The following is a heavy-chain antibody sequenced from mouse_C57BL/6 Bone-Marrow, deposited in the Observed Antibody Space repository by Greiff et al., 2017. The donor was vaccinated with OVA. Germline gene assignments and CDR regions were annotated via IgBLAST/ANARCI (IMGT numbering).Heavy chain of an antibody. CDR3: ARGGGWLLHPWSAY. CDR1: GYTFTSYW. D-gene: IGHD2-3*01. J-gene: IGHJ3*01. V-gene: IGHV1-64*01. Sequence: QVQLKQPGAELVKPGASVKLSCKASGYTFTSYWMHWVKQRPGQGLEWIGMIHPNSGSTNYNEKFKSKATLTVDKSSSTAYMQLSSLTSEDSAVYYCARGGGWLLHPWSAYWGQGTLVTVSA. CDR2: IHPNSGST.